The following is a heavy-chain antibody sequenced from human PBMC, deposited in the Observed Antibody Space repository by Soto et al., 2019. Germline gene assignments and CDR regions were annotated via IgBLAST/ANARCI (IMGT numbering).Heavy chain of an antibody. CDR1: GFTFNDYC. Sequence: QVQLVESGGGLVQPGESLRLSCAASGFTFNDYCMSWIRQAPGKGLEWVSYISSGGTTIYYADSVKGRFTISRDNAKNSLYLQMNSLRAGDTAVYYCARAGVAGYYFDYWGQGTLVTVSS. CDR2: ISSGGTTI. J-gene: IGHJ4*02. CDR3: ARAGVAGYYFDY. V-gene: IGHV3-11*01. D-gene: IGHD6-19*01.